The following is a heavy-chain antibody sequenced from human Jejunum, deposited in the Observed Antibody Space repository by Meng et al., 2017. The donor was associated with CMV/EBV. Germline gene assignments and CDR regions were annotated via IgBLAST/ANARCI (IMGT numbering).Heavy chain of an antibody. Sequence: ASGFAFSSSAMAWVRQAPGKGLEWVSSISAGSDYIYYADSVKGRFTVSRDNAKNSLYLQMNSLRAEDTALYYCTRDLVAATAPNNWGQGTLVTVSS. CDR3: TRDLVAATAPNN. CDR1: GFAFSSSA. J-gene: IGHJ4*02. CDR2: ISAGSDYI. V-gene: IGHV3-21*01. D-gene: IGHD6-25*01.